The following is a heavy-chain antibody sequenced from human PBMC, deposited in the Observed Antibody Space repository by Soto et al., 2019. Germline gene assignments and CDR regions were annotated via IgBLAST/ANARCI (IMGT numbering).Heavy chain of an antibody. Sequence: SETLSLTCTVSGGSVSSDDYFWSWIRQPPGKGLEWIGYIHHPGSTHYNLSLKSRVTISVDRSKNQFSLKLSSVTAADTAVYYCARVPDRWGQGTLVTVSS. J-gene: IGHJ5*02. D-gene: IGHD2-2*01. CDR1: GGSVSSDDYF. CDR2: IHHPGST. V-gene: IGHV4-30-4*01. CDR3: ARVPDR.